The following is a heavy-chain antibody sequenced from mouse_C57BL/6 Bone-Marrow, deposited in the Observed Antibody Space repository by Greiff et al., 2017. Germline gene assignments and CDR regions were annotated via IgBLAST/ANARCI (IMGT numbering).Heavy chain of an antibody. CDR3: ARSYYGKGYYAMDY. J-gene: IGHJ4*01. CDR1: GYTFTSYG. Sequence: VKLVESGAELARPGASVKLSCKASGYTFTSYGISWVKQRTGQGLEWIGEIYPRSGNTYYNEKFKGKATLTADKSSSTAYMELRSLTSEDSAVYICARSYYGKGYYAMDYWGQGTSVTVSS. V-gene: IGHV1-81*01. D-gene: IGHD2-1*01. CDR2: IYPRSGNT.